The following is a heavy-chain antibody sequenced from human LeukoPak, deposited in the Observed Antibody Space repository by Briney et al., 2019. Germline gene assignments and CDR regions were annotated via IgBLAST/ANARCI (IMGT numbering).Heavy chain of an antibody. CDR3: SRSRRVLCTGACYSFDY. V-gene: IGHV3-49*03. CDR1: GFTFGDFG. D-gene: IGHD2-8*02. CDR2: IRSKVYGGAT. Sequence: PGGSLRLSCSSSGFTFGDFGMSWFRQAPGEGPEWVGFIRSKVYGGATEYAASVKGRFIISRDDSKSIAYLQMNSLETEDTAVYYCSRSRRVLCTGACYSFDYWGQGTLVTVSS. J-gene: IGHJ4*02.